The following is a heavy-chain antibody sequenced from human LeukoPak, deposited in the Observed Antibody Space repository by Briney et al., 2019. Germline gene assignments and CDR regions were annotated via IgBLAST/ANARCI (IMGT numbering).Heavy chain of an antibody. V-gene: IGHV3-21*01. D-gene: IGHD3-22*01. J-gene: IGHJ4*02. CDR1: GFTFTSYS. CDR3: VRDRGRYDSSGYYYEGYFDY. CDR2: ISSRSNYI. Sequence: GSLRLSCAASGFTFTSYSMNWVRLAPGKGLEWVSCISSRSNYIYYADSVKGRFTISRDNAKNSLYLQMNSLRAEDTAVYYCVRDRGRYDSSGYYYEGYFDYWGQGTLVTVSS.